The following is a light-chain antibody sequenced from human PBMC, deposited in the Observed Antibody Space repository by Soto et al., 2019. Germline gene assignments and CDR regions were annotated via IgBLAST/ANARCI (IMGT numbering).Light chain of an antibody. CDR2: KTS. CDR3: QHYNDYSWT. Sequence: DIHMTQSPSTLSASVGDRVTITCRASQRISIWLAWYQQNPGNAPNLLLYKTSSLESGLPSRFRGRESGTAFTLTISSLQPDDFATYSCQHYNDYSWTFGQGTKVEIK. CDR1: QRISIW. V-gene: IGKV1-5*03. J-gene: IGKJ1*01.